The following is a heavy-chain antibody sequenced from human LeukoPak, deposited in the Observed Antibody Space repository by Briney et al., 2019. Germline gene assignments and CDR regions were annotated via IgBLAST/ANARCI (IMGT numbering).Heavy chain of an antibody. D-gene: IGHD3-22*01. Sequence: GGSLTLSCAASGFTFSSYGMHWVRQAPGKGLEWVGVISYDGSNKYYADSVNGRFTISRDNSKNTLYPQMNSLRAEDTAVYYCAKEPFDYDSSGYTDYWGQGTLVTVSS. CDR2: ISYDGSNK. CDR3: AKEPFDYDSSGYTDY. J-gene: IGHJ4*02. CDR1: GFTFSSYG. V-gene: IGHV3-30*18.